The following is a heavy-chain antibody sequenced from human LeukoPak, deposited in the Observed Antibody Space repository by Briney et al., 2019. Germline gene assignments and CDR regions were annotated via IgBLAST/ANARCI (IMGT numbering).Heavy chain of an antibody. V-gene: IGHV5-51*01. CDR3: TRPSGARMDV. CDR1: GYSFTTYW. Sequence: GESLKISCKGSGYSFTTYWIAWVRQMPGKGLEWMGIIYPGDSDTKYSPSFQGQVTISADKSISTAYLQWSSLKASDTAMYYCTRPSGARMDVWGQGTTVTVSS. CDR2: IYPGDSDT. J-gene: IGHJ6*02. D-gene: IGHD6-6*01.